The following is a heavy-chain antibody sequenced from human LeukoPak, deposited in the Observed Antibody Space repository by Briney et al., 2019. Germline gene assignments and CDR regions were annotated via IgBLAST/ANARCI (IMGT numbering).Heavy chain of an antibody. D-gene: IGHD5/OR15-5a*01. CDR3: ARDKLNPVYLRN. CDR1: GYTFTSYG. J-gene: IGHJ3*01. V-gene: IGHV1-18*01. CDR2: ISGDNDNT. Sequence: ASVKDSCKASGYTFTSYGISWVRQAPGQGLEWMGWISGDNDNTNYAQKFQGRVTMTTDTSTSTAYMELRSLRSDDTAMYYCARDKLNPVYLRNWGQGTMVTVSS.